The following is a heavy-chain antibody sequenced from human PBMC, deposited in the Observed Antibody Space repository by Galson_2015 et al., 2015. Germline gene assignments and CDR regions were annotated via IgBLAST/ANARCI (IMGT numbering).Heavy chain of an antibody. J-gene: IGHJ4*02. CDR1: GGSFSGYY. CDR2: INHSGST. Sequence: LSLTCAVYGGSFSGYYWSWIRQPPGKGLEWIGEINHSGSTNYNPSLKSRVTISVDTSKNQFSLKLSSVTAADTAVYYCARKKRYSGSYGYWGQGTLVTVSS. V-gene: IGHV4-34*01. CDR3: ARKKRYSGSYGY. D-gene: IGHD1-26*01.